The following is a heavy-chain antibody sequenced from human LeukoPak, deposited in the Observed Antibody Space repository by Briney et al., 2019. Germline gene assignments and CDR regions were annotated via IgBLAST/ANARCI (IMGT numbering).Heavy chain of an antibody. Sequence: PGGSLRLSCAVSGFTVSRNYMNWVRQAPGKGLEWVSIIYSDGSTYYADSVKGRFTISRGNSENILYLQMNNLRAEDTAVYYCARDLGYCSGGTCYVGYCDYWGQGTLVTVSA. CDR3: ARDLGYCSGGTCYVGYCDY. CDR1: GFTVSRNY. J-gene: IGHJ4*02. V-gene: IGHV3-66*01. CDR2: IYSDGST. D-gene: IGHD2-15*01.